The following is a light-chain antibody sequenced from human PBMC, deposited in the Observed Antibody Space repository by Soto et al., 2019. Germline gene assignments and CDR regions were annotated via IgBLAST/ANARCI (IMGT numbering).Light chain of an antibody. CDR2: TNN. V-gene: IGLV1-44*01. Sequence: QSVLPQPPSASGTPGQRITISCSGSNSNIGSNTVHWYQLVPGTAPKLLMYTNNQRHSGVPDRFSGSKSGTSASLAISGLPFEDEADYYCASWDDSLSAPVFGTETKVTVL. J-gene: IGLJ1*01. CDR1: NSNIGSNT. CDR3: ASWDDSLSAPV.